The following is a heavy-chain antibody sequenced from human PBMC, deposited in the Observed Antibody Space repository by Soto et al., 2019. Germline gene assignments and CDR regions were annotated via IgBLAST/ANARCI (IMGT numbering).Heavy chain of an antibody. D-gene: IGHD4-4*01. J-gene: IGHJ6*02. V-gene: IGHV4-31*03. CDR2: IYYSGST. CDR1: GGSISSGGYY. Sequence: TLSLTCTVSGGSISSGGYYWSWIRQHPGKGLEWIGYIYYSGSTYYNPSLKSRVTISVDTSKNQFSLKLSSVTAADTAVYYCARDDYSNYEGCGMDVWGQGTTVTVSS. CDR3: ARDDYSNYEGCGMDV.